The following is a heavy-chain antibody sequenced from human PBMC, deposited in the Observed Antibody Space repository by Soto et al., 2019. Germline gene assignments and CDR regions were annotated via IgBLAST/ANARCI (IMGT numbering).Heavy chain of an antibody. CDR2: INSDGSTT. CDR3: ARDAYYDMGV. Sequence: EVQQVESGGGLVQPGGSLRLSCVGSGFTFSTYWMHWVRQAPGKGLVWVSRINSDGSTTNYADSVKGRFTISRDNAKNTLYLQMNSLRAEDTAVYYCARDAYYDMGVWGRGTTVTVSS. CDR1: GFTFSTYW. J-gene: IGHJ6*02. V-gene: IGHV3-74*01.